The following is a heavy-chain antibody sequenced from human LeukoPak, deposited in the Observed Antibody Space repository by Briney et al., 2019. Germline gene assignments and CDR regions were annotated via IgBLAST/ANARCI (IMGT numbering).Heavy chain of an antibody. J-gene: IGHJ4*02. D-gene: IGHD5-18*01. V-gene: IGHV4-61*02. Sequence: PSQTLSLTCTVSGGSISSGSYHWSWIRQPAGKGLEWIGRIYTSGSTKYNPSLKSRVTMSVDTSKNQFSLKLSSVTAADTAAYYCAGGGNNYGLPFDYWGQGTLVTVSS. CDR2: IYTSGST. CDR3: AGGGNNYGLPFDY. CDR1: GGSISSGSYH.